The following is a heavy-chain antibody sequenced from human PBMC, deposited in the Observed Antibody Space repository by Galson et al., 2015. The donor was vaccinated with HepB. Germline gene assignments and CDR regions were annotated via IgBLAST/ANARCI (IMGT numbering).Heavy chain of an antibody. J-gene: IGHJ5*02. CDR3: ARGGFGRYCSGGSCYSGGGWFDP. CDR2: IIPILGIA. Sequence: SVKVSCKASGGTFSSYAISWVRQAPGQGLEWMGRIIPILGIANYAQKFQGRVTITADKSTSTAYMELSSLRSEDTAVYYCARGGFGRYCSGGSCYSGGGWFDPWGQGTLVTVSS. D-gene: IGHD2-15*01. V-gene: IGHV1-69*04. CDR1: GGTFSSYA.